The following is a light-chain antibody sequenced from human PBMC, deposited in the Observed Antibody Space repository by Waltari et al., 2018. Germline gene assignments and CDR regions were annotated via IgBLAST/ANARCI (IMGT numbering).Light chain of an antibody. CDR1: QSLLHSNGNTY. CDR3: VQAIAFPFT. J-gene: IGKJ3*01. CDR2: GGS. Sequence: DIVMTQTPLSLPITPGEPASISCRSSQSLLHSNGNTYLHWYLQKPGQSPQLLIYGGSNRASGVPDRFSGSGSGTDFTLKISKVEAEDVGVYYCVQAIAFPFTFGPGTKLYIK. V-gene: IGKV2-40*01.